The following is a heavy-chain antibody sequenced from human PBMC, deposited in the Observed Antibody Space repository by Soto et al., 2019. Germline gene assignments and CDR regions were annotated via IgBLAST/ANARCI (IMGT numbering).Heavy chain of an antibody. CDR2: ISAYNGNT. Sequence: ASVKVSCKASGYTFTSYSISWVRQAPGQGLEWMGWISAYNGNTNYAQKLQGRVTMTTDTSTSTAYMELRSLRSDDTAVYYCARERPSSYYYGMDVWGQGTTVTVSS. V-gene: IGHV1-18*01. CDR1: GYTFTSYS. J-gene: IGHJ6*02. CDR3: ARERPSSYYYGMDV. D-gene: IGHD3-16*02.